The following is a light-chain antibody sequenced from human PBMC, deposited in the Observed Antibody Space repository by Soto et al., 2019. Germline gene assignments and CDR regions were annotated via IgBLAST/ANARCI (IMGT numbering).Light chain of an antibody. CDR2: GAS. Sequence: EIVLTQSPGTLSLSPGERATLSCRASQSVSSSYLAWYQQKPGQAPRLLIYGASSRATGIPDRFSGSGSGTDFTLTISRLEPEDFAVYYWQQYGSSQREYTFDQGTKLEIK. CDR3: QQYGSSQREYT. CDR1: QSVSSSY. J-gene: IGKJ2*01. V-gene: IGKV3-20*01.